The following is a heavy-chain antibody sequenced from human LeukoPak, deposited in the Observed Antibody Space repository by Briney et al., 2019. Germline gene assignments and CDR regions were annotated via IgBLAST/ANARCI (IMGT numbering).Heavy chain of an antibody. CDR1: GFTFSSYW. CDR2: ISSSSSYI. CDR3: ARDPGDYGDYDYFDY. J-gene: IGHJ4*02. D-gene: IGHD4-17*01. V-gene: IGHV3-21*01. Sequence: GGSLRLSCAASGFTFSSYWMHWVRQAPGKGLEWVSSISSSSSYIYYADSVKGRFTISRDNAKNSLYLQMNSLRAEDTAVYYCARDPGDYGDYDYFDYWGQGTLVTVSS.